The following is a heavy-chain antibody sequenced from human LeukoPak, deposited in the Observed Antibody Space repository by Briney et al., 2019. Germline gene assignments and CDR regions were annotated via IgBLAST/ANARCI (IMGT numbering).Heavy chain of an antibody. Sequence: GGSLRLSCAASGFTFSSYSMNWVRQAPGKGLEWVSSVTSNDYIFYADSMEGRFTISRDNAKNSLFLQMNSLRADDTAVYYCARHPYCSSTTCYGIDYWGQGTLVAVSS. J-gene: IGHJ4*02. CDR3: ARHPYCSSTTCYGIDY. D-gene: IGHD2-2*01. CDR1: GFTFSSYS. V-gene: IGHV3-21*01. CDR2: VTSNDYI.